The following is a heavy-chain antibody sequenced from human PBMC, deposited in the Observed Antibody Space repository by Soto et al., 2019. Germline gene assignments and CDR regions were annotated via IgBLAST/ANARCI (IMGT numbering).Heavy chain of an antibody. J-gene: IGHJ4*02. CDR2: IYHSGTP. CDR1: GGSIRPPDW. Sequence: PSETLSLTCTVSGGSIRPPDWWSWVRQTPEKGLEWIGEIYHSGTPNYHPSLKSRVSMSVDNANNQFSLKWYSVTAADTAVYYCARVAYGGPGTQVTVSS. CDR3: ARVAY. V-gene: IGHV4-4*02.